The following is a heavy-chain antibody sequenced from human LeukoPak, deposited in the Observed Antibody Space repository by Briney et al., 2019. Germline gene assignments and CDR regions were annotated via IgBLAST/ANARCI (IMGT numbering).Heavy chain of an antibody. CDR3: ARGGGDGYSVDY. CDR1: GGSISGYY. Sequence: SETLSLTCTVSGGSISGYYWSWIRQPPGKGLEWIGYIYYSGSTNYNPSLKSRVTISVDTSKNQFSLKLSSVTAADTAVYYCARGGGDGYSVDYWGQGTLVTVSS. V-gene: IGHV4-59*01. D-gene: IGHD5-24*01. J-gene: IGHJ4*02. CDR2: IYYSGST.